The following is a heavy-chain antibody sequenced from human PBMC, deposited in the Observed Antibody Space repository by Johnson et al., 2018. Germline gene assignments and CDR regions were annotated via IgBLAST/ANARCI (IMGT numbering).Heavy chain of an antibody. V-gene: IGHV6-1*01. Sequence: QVQLQESGPGLVKPSQTLSLTCAISGDSVSSNSAAWNWIRQSPSRGLEWLGRTYYRSKWYNDYAVSVKSRITINPDTSKNQFSLQLNSVTPEDTAVYYCSRELSFTGTKPDGAFDIWVQGTMVTVSS. CDR1: GDSVSSNSAA. D-gene: IGHD1-7*01. CDR2: TYYRSKWYN. CDR3: SRELSFTGTKPDGAFDI. J-gene: IGHJ3*02.